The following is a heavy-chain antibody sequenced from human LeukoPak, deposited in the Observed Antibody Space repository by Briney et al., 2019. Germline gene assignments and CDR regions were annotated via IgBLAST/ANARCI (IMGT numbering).Heavy chain of an antibody. CDR3: ARGIPLYRGYYYMDV. CDR1: GFTFSSYS. D-gene: IGHD2-21*01. J-gene: IGHJ6*03. Sequence: GGSLRLSCAASGFTFSSYSMNWVRQAPGKGLEWVSSISSSSSYIYYADSVKGRFTISRDNAKNSLYLQMNSLRAEDTAVYYCARGIPLYRGYYYMDVWGKGTTVTVSS. V-gene: IGHV3-21*01. CDR2: ISSSSSYI.